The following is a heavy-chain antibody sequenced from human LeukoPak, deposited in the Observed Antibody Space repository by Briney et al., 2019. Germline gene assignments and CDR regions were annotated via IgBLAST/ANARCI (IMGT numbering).Heavy chain of an antibody. CDR1: GFTFSSYA. CDR2: ITISGGTT. D-gene: IGHD3-22*01. V-gene: IGHV3-23*01. J-gene: IGHJ3*02. Sequence: GGSLRLSCAASGFTFSSYAMGWVRQAPGKGLEWVSDITISGGTTHFYSDSAKGRFTVSRDNSENTLHLQMNSLRAEDTAVYYCAKDRNGVVSYDAFHIWGQGTMVIVSS. CDR3: AKDRNGVVSYDAFHI.